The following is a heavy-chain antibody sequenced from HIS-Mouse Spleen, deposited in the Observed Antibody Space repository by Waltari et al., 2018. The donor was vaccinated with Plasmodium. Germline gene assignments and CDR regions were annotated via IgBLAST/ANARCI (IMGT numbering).Heavy chain of an antibody. V-gene: IGHV4-34*01. CDR1: GGSFSVYY. Sequence: QVQLQQWGAGLLKPSETLSLTCAVYGGSFSVYYWSWIRQPPWKGLGWIGEINHSGSTNYNPSLKSRVTISVDTSKNQFSLKLSSVTAADTAVYYCARGLRGHYWYFDLWGRGTLVTVSS. J-gene: IGHJ2*01. CDR2: INHSGST. CDR3: ARGLRGHYWYFDL. D-gene: IGHD3-10*01.